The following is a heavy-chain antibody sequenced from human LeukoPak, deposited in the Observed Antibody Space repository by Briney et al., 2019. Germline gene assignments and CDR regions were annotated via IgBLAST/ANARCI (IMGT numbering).Heavy chain of an antibody. Sequence: SETLSLTCAVSGGSISSNNWWGWIRQPPGKGLEWIGYIYHSGTTYYNPSLQSRVTMSVDTSKNQFSLKLSSVTAVDTAVYYCARKENVYYYFDYWGQGTLVTVSS. V-gene: IGHV4-28*01. J-gene: IGHJ4*02. CDR3: ARKENVYYYFDY. D-gene: IGHD3-10*01. CDR2: IYHSGTT. CDR1: GGSISSNNW.